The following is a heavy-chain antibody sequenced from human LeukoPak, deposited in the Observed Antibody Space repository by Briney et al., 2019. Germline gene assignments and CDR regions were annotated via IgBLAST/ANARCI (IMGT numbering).Heavy chain of an antibody. CDR2: IYSGGST. J-gene: IGHJ6*02. D-gene: IGHD3-9*01. Sequence: GGSLRLSCAASGFTVSSNYMSWVRQAPGKGLEWVSVIYSGGSTYYADSVKGRFTMSRDNSKNTLYLQMNSLRAEDTAVYYCARPQEEAYYDILTGYHYYYGMDVWGQGTTVTVSS. CDR1: GFTVSSNY. CDR3: ARPQEEAYYDILTGYHYYYGMDV. V-gene: IGHV3-66*04.